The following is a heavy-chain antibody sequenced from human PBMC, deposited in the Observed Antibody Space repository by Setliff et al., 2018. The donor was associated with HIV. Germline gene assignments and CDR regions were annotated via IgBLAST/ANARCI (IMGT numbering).Heavy chain of an antibody. D-gene: IGHD6-19*01. V-gene: IGHV1-69*06. Sequence: ASVKVSCKASGGTFSSYAISWVRQAPGQGLEWMGRIIPIFGTANYAQKFQGRVTITADKSTSTAYMELSSLRSEGTAVYYCARYSSGWSHAFDIWGQGTMVTVSS. CDR2: IIPIFGTA. CDR3: ARYSSGWSHAFDI. CDR1: GGTFSSYA. J-gene: IGHJ3*02.